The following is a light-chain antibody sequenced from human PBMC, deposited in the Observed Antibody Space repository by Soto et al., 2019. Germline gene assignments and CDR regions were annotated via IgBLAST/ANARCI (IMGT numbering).Light chain of an antibody. V-gene: IGLV2-11*01. Sequence: QSVLTQPRSVSGSPGQSVTISCTGTSTDVGGYNYVSWYQQHPGKVPKLMLYDVSKRPSGVPDRFSGSKSGSTASLTISGLRAEDEADYYCCSYAGRDTLYGFGSGTKVTVL. J-gene: IGLJ1*01. CDR2: DVS. CDR1: STDVGGYNY. CDR3: CSYAGRDTLYG.